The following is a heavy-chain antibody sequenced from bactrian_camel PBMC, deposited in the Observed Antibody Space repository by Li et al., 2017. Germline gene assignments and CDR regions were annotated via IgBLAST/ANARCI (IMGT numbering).Heavy chain of an antibody. CDR3: AGTIGGRCGLTEVMYRY. D-gene: IGHD2*01. CDR2: IYRAGDHT. V-gene: IGHV3S1*01. CDR1: GYTHSSNC. J-gene: IGHJ4*01. Sequence: HVQLVESGGGSVQAGGSLRLSCAVLGYTHSSNCVGWFRQAPGKEREGVATIYRAGDHTYYADSVKGRFSISQDNAKATVYLQMVSLKSEDTAMYYCAGTIGGRCGLTEVMYRYWGQGTQVTVS.